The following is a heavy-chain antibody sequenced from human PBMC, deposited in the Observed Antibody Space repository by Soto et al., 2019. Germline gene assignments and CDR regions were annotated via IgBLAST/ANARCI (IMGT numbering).Heavy chain of an antibody. CDR3: TTAAGGMWGADY. V-gene: IGHV3-15*01. CDR1: GFTFSNVW. Sequence: GGSLRLSCAASGFTFSNVWMSWVRQAPGKGLEWVGRVKSKSDGATTDYAAPVKGRFTVSRDDSRNTLSLQMDSLKIEDTAVYFCTTAAGGMWGADYWGQGTPVTVSS. D-gene: IGHD1-26*01. J-gene: IGHJ4*02. CDR2: VKSKSDGATT.